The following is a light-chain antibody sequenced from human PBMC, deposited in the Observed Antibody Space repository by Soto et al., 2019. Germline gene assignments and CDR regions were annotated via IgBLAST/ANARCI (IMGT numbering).Light chain of an antibody. V-gene: IGKV2-30*01. CDR3: MQGTHWPIT. CDR1: HSLVYADGNTY. J-gene: IGKJ5*01. CDR2: KVS. Sequence: VVMTQSPLSLPVTLGQPASISCSSTHSLVYADGNTYLQWFQQRPGRSPRRLIYKVSNRDSGVPARFSGSGSGTDFALKISRVEAEDVGVYYCMQGTHWPITFGQGTRLEI.